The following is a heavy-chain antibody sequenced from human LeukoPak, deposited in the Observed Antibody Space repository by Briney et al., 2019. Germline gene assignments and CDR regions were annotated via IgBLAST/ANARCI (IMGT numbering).Heavy chain of an antibody. V-gene: IGHV3-23*01. Sequence: TGGSLRLSCAASGFTFSSFATSWVRQAPGKGLEWVSGISASGGSTYYADSVKGRFTISRDNSKNTLYLQMNSLRAEDTAVYYCAREGVGATGYYYYGMDVWGQGTTVTVSS. J-gene: IGHJ6*02. CDR2: ISASGGST. CDR1: GFTFSSFA. D-gene: IGHD1-26*01. CDR3: AREGVGATGYYYYGMDV.